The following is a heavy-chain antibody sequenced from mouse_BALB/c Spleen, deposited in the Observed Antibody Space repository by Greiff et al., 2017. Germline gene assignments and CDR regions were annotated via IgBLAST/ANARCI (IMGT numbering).Heavy chain of an antibody. CDR2: INPDSSTI. CDR3: ARRAYDYDDYYAMDY. Sequence: EVKLMESGGGLVQPGGSLKLSCAASGFDFSRYWMSWVRQAPGKGLEWIGEINPDSSTINYTPSLKDKFIISRDNAKNTLYLQMSKVRSEDTALYYCARRAYDYDDYYAMDYWGQGTSVTVSS. V-gene: IGHV4-1*02. CDR1: GFDFSRYW. D-gene: IGHD2-4*01. J-gene: IGHJ4*01.